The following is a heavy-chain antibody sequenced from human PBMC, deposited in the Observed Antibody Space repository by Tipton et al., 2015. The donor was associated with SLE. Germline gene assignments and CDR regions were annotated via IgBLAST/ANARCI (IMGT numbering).Heavy chain of an antibody. CDR3: ARYELWFGNYY. V-gene: IGHV4-39*01. CDR2: IYYSGST. Sequence: TLSLTCTVSGGSISSSSYYWGWIRQPPGKEPEWIGSIYYSGSTHYNPSLKSRVSVSIDSSKNQFSLRLSSVTAADSAVYYCARYELWFGNYYWGQGTLVTVSS. J-gene: IGHJ4*02. D-gene: IGHD3-10*01. CDR1: GGSISSSSYY.